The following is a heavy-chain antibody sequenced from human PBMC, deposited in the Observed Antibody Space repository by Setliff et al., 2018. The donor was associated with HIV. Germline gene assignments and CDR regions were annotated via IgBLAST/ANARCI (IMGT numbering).Heavy chain of an antibody. D-gene: IGHD6-19*01. CDR2: IYYSGST. Sequence: PSETLSLTCAVYGGSFSGYYWSWIRQPPGKGLEWIGTIYYSGSTYYKPSLKSRGTISVDTSKNQFSLILSSVTAADTAVYYCARRSGWFYDYWGQGTLVTVSS. V-gene: IGHV4-34*01. CDR3: ARRSGWFYDY. CDR1: GGSFSGYY. J-gene: IGHJ4*02.